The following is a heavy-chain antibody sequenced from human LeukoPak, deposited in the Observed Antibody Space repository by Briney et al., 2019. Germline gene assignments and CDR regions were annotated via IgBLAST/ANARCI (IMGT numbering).Heavy chain of an antibody. V-gene: IGHV4-39*07. D-gene: IGHD3-22*01. CDR3: ARDHGYYDGSGYIDY. Sequence: SETLSLTCTVSGGSISSSSYYWGWIRQPPGKGLEWIGSLYYTGSTYYNPSLKSRVTISVDTSKNQFSLKLSSVTAADTAVYYCARDHGYYDGSGYIDYWGQGTLVTVSS. J-gene: IGHJ4*02. CDR2: LYYTGST. CDR1: GGSISSSSYY.